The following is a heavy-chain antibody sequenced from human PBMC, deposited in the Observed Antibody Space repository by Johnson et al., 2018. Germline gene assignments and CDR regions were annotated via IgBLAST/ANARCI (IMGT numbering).Heavy chain of an antibody. Sequence: VQLVESGGGLVKPGGSLRLSCAASGFTFSNAWMNWVRQAPGKGLEWVGRIKSKTDGGTTDYAAPVKGRFTISRDDSKNTLYLQMNSLKTEDTAVYYFTTDDIVVVPAAYRTRYYYYYYMDVWGKGTTVTVSS. D-gene: IGHD2-2*01. CDR3: TTDDIVVVPAAYRTRYYYYYYMDV. CDR1: GFTFSNAW. CDR2: IKSKTDGGTT. J-gene: IGHJ6*03. V-gene: IGHV3-15*07.